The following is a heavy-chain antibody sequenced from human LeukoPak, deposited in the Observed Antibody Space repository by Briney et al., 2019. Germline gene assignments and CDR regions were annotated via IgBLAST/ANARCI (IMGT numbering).Heavy chain of an antibody. D-gene: IGHD5-12*01. CDR3: AKEAGYSGYDYTDY. CDR2: ISGSGYST. CDR1: GLILINYA. Sequence: PGGSLSHSRACSGLILINYAMSGLGQAPGKGLEWVSAISGSGYSTYYADSVNGRFTISRDNSKKTLYLQMNSLRAEDTAVYYCAKEAGYSGYDYTDYWGQGTLVTVSS. V-gene: IGHV3-23*01. J-gene: IGHJ4*02.